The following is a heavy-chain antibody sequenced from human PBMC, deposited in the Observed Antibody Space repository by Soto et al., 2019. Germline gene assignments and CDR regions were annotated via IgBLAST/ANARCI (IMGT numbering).Heavy chain of an antibody. Sequence: LRLSCAASGFTFSSYGMHWVRQAPGKRLEWVAVISYDGSNKYYADSVKGRFTISRDNSKNTLYLQMNSLRAEDTAVYYCAKDVVVGATTGLGDYYYYYGMDVWGQGTTVTVSS. J-gene: IGHJ6*02. CDR2: ISYDGSNK. D-gene: IGHD1-26*01. CDR1: GFTFSSYG. CDR3: AKDVVVGATTGLGDYYYYYGMDV. V-gene: IGHV3-30*18.